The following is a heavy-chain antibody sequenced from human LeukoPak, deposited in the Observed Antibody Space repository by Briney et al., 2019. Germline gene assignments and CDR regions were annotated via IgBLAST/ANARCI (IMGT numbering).Heavy chain of an antibody. CDR1: GGSISSGSYY. V-gene: IGHV4-61*02. D-gene: IGHD2-2*01. J-gene: IGHJ4*02. CDR3: AREVDCSSTSCYAFIDY. Sequence: SQTLSLTCTVSGGSISSGSYYWSWIRQPAGKGLEWIGRIYTSGSTNYNPSLKSRVTISVDTSKNQFSLKLSSVTAADTAVYYCAREVDCSSTSCYAFIDYWGRGTLVTVSS. CDR2: IYTSGST.